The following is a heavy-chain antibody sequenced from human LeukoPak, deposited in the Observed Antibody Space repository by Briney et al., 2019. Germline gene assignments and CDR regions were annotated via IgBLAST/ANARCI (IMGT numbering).Heavy chain of an antibody. D-gene: IGHD3-22*01. CDR2: ISSSSSYI. J-gene: IGHJ4*02. Sequence: GGSLRLSCAASGFTFSSYSMNWVRQAPGKGLEWVSSISSSSSYIYYADSVKGRFTISRDNAKNSLYLQMNSLRAEDTAVYYCARERGVYDSSGFIDYWGQGTLVTVSP. CDR1: GFTFSSYS. V-gene: IGHV3-21*03. CDR3: ARERGVYDSSGFIDY.